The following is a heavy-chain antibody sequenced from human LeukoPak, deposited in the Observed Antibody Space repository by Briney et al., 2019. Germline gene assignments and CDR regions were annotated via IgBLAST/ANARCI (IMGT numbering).Heavy chain of an antibody. J-gene: IGHJ6*03. CDR3: AKDAGGEDYYYYMDV. CDR2: ISWDGGST. D-gene: IGHD2-21*01. V-gene: IGHV3-43D*03. Sequence: GGSLRLSCAASGFTFDDYAMHWVRQAPGKGLEWVSLISWDGGSTYYADSAKGRFTISRDNSKNSLYLQMNSLRAEDTVLYYCAKDAGGEDYYYYMDVWGKGTTVTVSS. CDR1: GFTFDDYA.